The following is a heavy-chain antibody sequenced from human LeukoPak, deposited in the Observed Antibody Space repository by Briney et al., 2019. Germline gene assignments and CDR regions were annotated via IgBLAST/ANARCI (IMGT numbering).Heavy chain of an antibody. J-gene: IGHJ4*02. V-gene: IGHV3-9*01. CDR1: GFTFDDYA. Sequence: PGGSLRLSCAASGFTFDDYAMHWVRQAPGKGLEWVSGISWNSGSIGYADSVKGRFTISRDNAKNSLYLQMNSLRAEDTALYYCAKFSYYDILTGYFDYWGQGTLVTVSS. D-gene: IGHD3-9*01. CDR3: AKFSYYDILTGYFDY. CDR2: ISWNSGSI.